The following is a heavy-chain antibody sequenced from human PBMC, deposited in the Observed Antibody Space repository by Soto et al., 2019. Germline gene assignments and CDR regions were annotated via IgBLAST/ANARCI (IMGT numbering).Heavy chain of an antibody. CDR1: GFTFSSYG. CDR2: IWYDGSNK. J-gene: IGHJ4*02. Sequence: QVQLVESGGGVVQPGRSLRLSCAASGFTFSSYGMHWVRQAPGKGLEWVAVIWYDGSNKYYADSVKGRFTISRDNSKNTLYLQMNSLRAEDTAVYYCARDRYPAGYINLFDYWGQGTLVTVSS. D-gene: IGHD2-2*01. CDR3: ARDRYPAGYINLFDY. V-gene: IGHV3-33*01.